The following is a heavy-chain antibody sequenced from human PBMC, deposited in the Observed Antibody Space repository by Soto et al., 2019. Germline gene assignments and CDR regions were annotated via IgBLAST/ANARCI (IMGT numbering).Heavy chain of an antibody. Sequence: PGESLKIACTGFGYTFTTCWISWVRQMPGKGLEWMGRIDPGDTYATYSPAFQGHVTISADKATSTAYLQWSSLKASDTAMYFCARIYCTTTTCDRRFDPWRKGTLVT. D-gene: IGHD2-2*01. CDR1: GYTFTTCW. V-gene: IGHV5-10-1*01. J-gene: IGHJ5*02. CDR2: IDPGDTYA. CDR3: ARIYCTTTTCDRRFDP.